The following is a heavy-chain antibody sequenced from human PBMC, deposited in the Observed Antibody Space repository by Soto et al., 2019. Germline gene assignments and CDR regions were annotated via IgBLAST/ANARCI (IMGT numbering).Heavy chain of an antibody. V-gene: IGHV1-69*13. CDR1: GGTFSSYA. J-gene: IGHJ6*03. Sequence: GASVKVSCKASGGTFSSYAISWVRQAPGQGLEWMGGIIPIFGTANYAQKFQGRVTITADESTSTAYMELSSLRSEDTAVYYCARVSSWNSLYYYYMDVWGKGTTVTVSS. CDR2: IIPIFGTA. CDR3: ARVSSWNSLYYYYMDV. D-gene: IGHD1-7*01.